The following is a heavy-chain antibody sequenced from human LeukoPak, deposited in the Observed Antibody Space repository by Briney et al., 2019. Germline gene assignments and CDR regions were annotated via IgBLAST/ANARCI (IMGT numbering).Heavy chain of an antibody. Sequence: SETLSLTCAVYGGSFSGYYWSWLRQPPGKGLEWIGEINHSGSTNYNPSLKSRVTISVDTSKNQFSLKLSSVTAADTAVYYCARGIGYCSGGSCYSASWGQGTLVTVSS. V-gene: IGHV4-34*01. CDR3: ARGIGYCSGGSCYSAS. D-gene: IGHD2-15*01. J-gene: IGHJ5*02. CDR1: GGSFSGYY. CDR2: INHSGST.